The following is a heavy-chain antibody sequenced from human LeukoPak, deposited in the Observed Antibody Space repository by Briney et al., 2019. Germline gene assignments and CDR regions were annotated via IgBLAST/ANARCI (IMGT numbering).Heavy chain of an antibody. CDR1: GYTFTSYD. CDR3: ARDHFPHYDFWSGYYGYYYYYMDV. CDR2: ISAYNGNT. V-gene: IGHV1-18*01. D-gene: IGHD3-3*01. J-gene: IGHJ6*03. Sequence: ASVKVSCKASGYTFTSYDINWVRQAPGQGLEWMGWISAYNGNTNYAQKLQGRVTMTTDTSTSTAYMELRSLRSDDTAVYYCARDHFPHYDFWSGYYGYYYYYMDVWGKGTTVTVSS.